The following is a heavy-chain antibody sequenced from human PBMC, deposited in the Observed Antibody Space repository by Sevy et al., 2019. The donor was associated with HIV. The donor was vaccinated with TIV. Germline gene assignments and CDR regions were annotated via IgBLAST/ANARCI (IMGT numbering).Heavy chain of an antibody. Sequence: GGSLRLSCAASGFTFSTYSMNWVRQAPGKGLEWISSVSSSSTYIYYAESLKGRFIISRDNAKDTLYLQMNSLRADDTAVYYCARGPPDGSYDYFDYWGQGTLVTVSS. J-gene: IGHJ4*02. CDR2: VSSSSTYI. D-gene: IGHD1-26*01. CDR3: ARGPPDGSYDYFDY. V-gene: IGHV3-21*06. CDR1: GFTFSTYS.